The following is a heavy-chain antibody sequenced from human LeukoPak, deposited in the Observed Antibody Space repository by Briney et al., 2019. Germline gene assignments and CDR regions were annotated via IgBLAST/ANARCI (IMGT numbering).Heavy chain of an antibody. D-gene: IGHD2-2*01. V-gene: IGHV6-1*01. J-gene: IGHJ5*02. CDR3: ARRLTQYDCFDP. CDR1: GESASINSAT. Sequence: SQTLSLTCAISGESASINSATWNWISQSPSRGLEWLGRTYDRSTWYNDYAVSVRVRLTVNPDTSKNQFSLHLNSVTPEDTAVYYCARRLTQYDCFDPWGQGILVTVSS. CDR2: TYDRSTWYN.